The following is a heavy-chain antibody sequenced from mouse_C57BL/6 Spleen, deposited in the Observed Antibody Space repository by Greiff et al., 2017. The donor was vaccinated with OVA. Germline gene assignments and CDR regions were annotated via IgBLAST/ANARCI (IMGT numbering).Heavy chain of an antibody. D-gene: IGHD1-1*01. CDR3: ARNYGSSPYYAMDY. V-gene: IGHV1-82*01. Sequence: VHLVESGPELVKPGASVKISCKASGYAFSSSWMNWVKQRPGKGLEWIGRIYPGDGDTNYNGKFKGKATLTADKSSSTAYMQLSSLTSEDSAVYFCARNYGSSPYYAMDYWGQGTSVTVSS. CDR1: GYAFSSSW. CDR2: IYPGDGDT. J-gene: IGHJ4*01.